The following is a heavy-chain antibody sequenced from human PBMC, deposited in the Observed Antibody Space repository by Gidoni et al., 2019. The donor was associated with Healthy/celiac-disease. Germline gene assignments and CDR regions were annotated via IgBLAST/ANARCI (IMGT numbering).Heavy chain of an antibody. J-gene: IGHJ4*02. CDR1: GFPFSHAW. CDR2: IKSKTDGGTT. Sequence: EVHLLESGGGLVKPGGSLRLSCAASGFPFSHAWMSWVRQAPGKGLEWVGRIKSKTDGGTTDYAAPVKGRFTISRDDSKNTLYLQMNSLKTEDTAVYYCTLDPFGFGELFYYWGQGTLVTVSS. CDR3: TLDPFGFGELFYY. V-gene: IGHV3-15*01. D-gene: IGHD3-10*01.